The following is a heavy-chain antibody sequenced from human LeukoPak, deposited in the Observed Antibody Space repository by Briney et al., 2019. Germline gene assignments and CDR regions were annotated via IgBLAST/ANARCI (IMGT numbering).Heavy chain of an antibody. V-gene: IGHV4-39*01. Sequence: SETPSLTCTVSGGSISSSSYYWGWIRQPPGKGLEWIGYIYYRGSTYYNPSLKSRVTISVDTSKNQFSLKLSSVTAADTAVYYCARLVGSSWYHEVLLGRDYWGQGTLVTVSS. CDR1: GGSISSSSYY. CDR2: IYYRGST. CDR3: ARLVGSSWYHEVLLGRDY. D-gene: IGHD6-13*01. J-gene: IGHJ4*02.